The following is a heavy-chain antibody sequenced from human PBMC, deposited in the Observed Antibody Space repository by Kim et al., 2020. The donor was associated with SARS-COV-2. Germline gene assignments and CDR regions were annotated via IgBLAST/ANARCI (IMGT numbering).Heavy chain of an antibody. V-gene: IGHV3-23*01. CDR1: GFTFSNYA. CDR2: ISGGGSST. CDR3: AKDLNYYGSRD. J-gene: IGHJ4*02. Sequence: GGSLRLSCAASGFTFSNYAMSWVRQAPGKGLEWVSGISGGGSSTYYADSVKGRFTISRDNSKNTLYLQMNSLRAEDTAIYYCAKDLNYYGSRDWGQGTLVTVSS. D-gene: IGHD3-10*01.